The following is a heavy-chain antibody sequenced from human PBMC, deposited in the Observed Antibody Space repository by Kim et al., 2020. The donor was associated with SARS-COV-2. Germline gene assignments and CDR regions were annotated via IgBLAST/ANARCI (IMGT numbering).Heavy chain of an antibody. CDR3: ASHRESSVFDN. Sequence: KYYVDSVKGRFTISRDNAKNSLYLEMNSLRAEDTAVYYCASHRESSVFDNWGQGMLVTVSS. V-gene: IGHV3-7*03. CDR2: K. J-gene: IGHJ4*02. D-gene: IGHD3-22*01.